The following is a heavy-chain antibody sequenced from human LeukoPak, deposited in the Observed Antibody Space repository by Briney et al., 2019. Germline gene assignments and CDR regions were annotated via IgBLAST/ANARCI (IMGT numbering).Heavy chain of an antibody. V-gene: IGHV3-30*04. CDR3: ARDDILLVY. CDR1: GFTFSSYV. CDR2: ISYDGSNE. J-gene: IGHJ4*02. Sequence: GGSLRLSCAASGFTFSSYVMHWVRQAPGKGLEWVAIISYDGSNEYYADSVKGRFTISRDNSKNTLYLQMNSLRAADTAVYYCARDDILLVYWGQGTLVTVSS. D-gene: IGHD3-9*01.